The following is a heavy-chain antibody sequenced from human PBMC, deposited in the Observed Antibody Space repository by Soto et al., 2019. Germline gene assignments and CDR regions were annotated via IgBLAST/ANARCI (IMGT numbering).Heavy chain of an antibody. CDR2: FFSDVER. V-gene: IGHV2-26*01. Sequence: QVTLKESGPVLVKPTETLTLTCTVSGFSLSNGRMGVSWIRQPPWKPLEWLAHFFSDVERFYSASMQSRLTLSTDTSGSQVVLTMTNMDPVDTATYYCARMDGDYNYYALDVWGQGTTVTVSS. CDR3: ARMDGDYNYYALDV. CDR1: GFSLSNGRMG. J-gene: IGHJ6*01. D-gene: IGHD4-17*01.